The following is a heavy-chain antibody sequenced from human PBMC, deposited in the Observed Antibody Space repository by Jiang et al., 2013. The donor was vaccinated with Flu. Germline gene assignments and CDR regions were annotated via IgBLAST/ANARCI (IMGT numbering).Heavy chain of an antibody. CDR3: ARDHSKYYDSSGYFDY. V-gene: IGHV1-69*01. CDR1: GGTFSSYA. D-gene: IGHD3-22*01. Sequence: SGAEVKKPGSSVKVSCKASGGTFSSYAISWVRQAPGQGLEWMGGIIPIFGTANYAQKFQGRVTITADEPTGTAYMALSSLRSEDTAVYYCARDHSKYYDSSGYFDYWGQGTLVTVSS. CDR2: IIPIFGTA. J-gene: IGHJ4*02.